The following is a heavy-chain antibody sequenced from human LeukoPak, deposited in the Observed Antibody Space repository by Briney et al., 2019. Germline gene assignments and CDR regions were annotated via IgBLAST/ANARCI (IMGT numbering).Heavy chain of an antibody. Sequence: SSVKVSCKASGGTFSSYAISWVRQAPGQGLEWIGMIIPIFGIANYAQKFQGRVTITADKSTSTAYMELSSLRSEDTAVYYCAHIGVGDYDYGMYVWGQETTVTVSS. V-gene: IGHV1-69*04. CDR3: AHIGVGDYDYGMYV. J-gene: IGHJ6*02. CDR2: IIPIFGIA. CDR1: GGTFSSYA. D-gene: IGHD2-2*01.